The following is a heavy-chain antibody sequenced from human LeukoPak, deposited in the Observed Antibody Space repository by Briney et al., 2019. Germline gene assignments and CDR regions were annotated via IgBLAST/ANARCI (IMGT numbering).Heavy chain of an antibody. D-gene: IGHD5-12*01. J-gene: IGHJ4*02. CDR3: ARERSGYDPYHFDY. V-gene: IGHV4-39*07. Sequence: SETLSLTCTVSGGSISSSSYYWGWIRQPPGKGLEWIGSIYYSGSTYYNPPLKSRVTISVDTSKNQFSLKLSSVTAADTAVYYCARERSGYDPYHFDYWGQGTLVTVSS. CDR1: GGSISSSSYY. CDR2: IYYSGST.